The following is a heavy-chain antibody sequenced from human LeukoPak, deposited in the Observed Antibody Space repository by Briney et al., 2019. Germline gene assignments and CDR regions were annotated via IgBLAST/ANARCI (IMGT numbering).Heavy chain of an antibody. J-gene: IGHJ3*02. Sequence: GGSLRLSCAASGFTFSSYSMNWVRQAPGKGLEWVSYISSSSSTIYYADSVKGRFTISRDNAKNSLYLQMNSLRAEDTAVYYCASPRSTSLAAADAFDIWGQGTMVTVSS. CDR3: ASPRSTSLAAADAFDI. CDR2: ISSSSSTI. V-gene: IGHV3-48*04. CDR1: GFTFSSYS. D-gene: IGHD6-13*01.